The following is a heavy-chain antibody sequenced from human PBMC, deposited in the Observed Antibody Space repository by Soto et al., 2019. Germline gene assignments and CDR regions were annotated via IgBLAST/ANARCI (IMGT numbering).Heavy chain of an antibody. D-gene: IGHD6-6*01. V-gene: IGHV1-8*01. CDR1: GYSFPIYD. Sequence: GAPVKVSCKASGYSFPIYDVIWVQQATGQGLEWMGWMNPNNGNTGYAQKFQGRVTMTRDTSISTAYMELSSLRSEDTAVYYCARKGYSSSSGFDSWGQGTLVTVSS. J-gene: IGHJ4*02. CDR3: ARKGYSSSSGFDS. CDR2: MNPNNGNT.